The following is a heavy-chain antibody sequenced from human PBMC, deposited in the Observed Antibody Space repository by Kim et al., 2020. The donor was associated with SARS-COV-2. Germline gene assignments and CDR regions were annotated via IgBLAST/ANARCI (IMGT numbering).Heavy chain of an antibody. CDR2: IWYDGSNK. V-gene: IGHV3-33*01. D-gene: IGHD6-6*01. CDR1: GFTFSSYG. J-gene: IGHJ3*02. CDR3: ARDSAPPYSSSTTDAFDI. Sequence: GGSLRLSCAASGFTFSSYGMHWVRQAPGKGLEWVAVIWYDGSNKYYADSVKGRFTISRDNSKNTLYLQMNSLRAEDTAVYYCARDSAPPYSSSTTDAFDIWGQGTMVTVSS.